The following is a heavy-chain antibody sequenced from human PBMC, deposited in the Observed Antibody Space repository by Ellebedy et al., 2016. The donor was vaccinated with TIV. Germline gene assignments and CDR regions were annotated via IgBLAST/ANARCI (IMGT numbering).Heavy chain of an antibody. CDR1: GFTVSSNY. V-gene: IGHV3-53*01. Sequence: GESLKISXAASGFTVSSNYMSWVRQAPGKGLEWVSVIYSGGSTYYADSVKGRFTISRDNSKNTLYLQMNSLRAEDTAVYYCARSQLSGDTFDYWGQGTLVTVSS. D-gene: IGHD5-18*01. CDR3: ARSQLSGDTFDY. J-gene: IGHJ4*02. CDR2: IYSGGST.